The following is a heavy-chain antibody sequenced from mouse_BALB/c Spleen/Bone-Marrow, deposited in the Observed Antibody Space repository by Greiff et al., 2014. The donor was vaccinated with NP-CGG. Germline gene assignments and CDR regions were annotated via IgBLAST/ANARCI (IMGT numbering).Heavy chain of an antibody. V-gene: IGHV1-67*01. CDR3: ARCGYGNYAMDY. CDR2: ISTYSGNT. D-gene: IGHD2-2*01. J-gene: IGHJ4*01. CDR1: GYTSTDYA. Sequence: VQLQQSGPELVRPGVSVKISCKGSGYTSTDYAMHWVKQSHAKSLEWIGVISTYSGNTNYNQKFKGKATMTVDKSSSTAYMELARLTSEDSAIYYCARCGYGNYAMDYWGQGTSVTVSS.